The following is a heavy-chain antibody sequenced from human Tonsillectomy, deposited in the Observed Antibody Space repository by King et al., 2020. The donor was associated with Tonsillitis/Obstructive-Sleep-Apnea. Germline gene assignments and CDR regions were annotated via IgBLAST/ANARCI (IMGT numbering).Heavy chain of an antibody. CDR1: GFSLSTSGMG. J-gene: IGHJ6*03. Sequence: ITLKESGPTLVKPTQTLTLTCTFSGFSLSTSGMGVGWIRQPPGKALEWLALIYWDDDKRYSPSLKSRLTVTKDTSKNQVVLTMTNMDPVDTGTYYCAHNPLDAYHSCHHRGVGGKGPPVTVPS. V-gene: IGHV2-5*02. CDR2: IYWDDDK. CDR3: AHNPLDAYHSCHHRGV.